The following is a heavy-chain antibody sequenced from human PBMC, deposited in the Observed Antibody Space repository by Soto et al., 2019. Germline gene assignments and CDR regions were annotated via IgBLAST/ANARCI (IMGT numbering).Heavy chain of an antibody. V-gene: IGHV4-34*01. Sequence: SETLSLTCAVYGGSFSGYYWSWIRQPPGKGLEWIGEINHSGSTNYNPSLKSRVTISVDTPKNQFSLKLSSVTAADTAVYYCARATSITMIVVVTGPNYGMDVWGQGTTVTVSS. J-gene: IGHJ6*02. CDR2: INHSGST. CDR3: ARATSITMIVVVTGPNYGMDV. D-gene: IGHD3-22*01. CDR1: GGSFSGYY.